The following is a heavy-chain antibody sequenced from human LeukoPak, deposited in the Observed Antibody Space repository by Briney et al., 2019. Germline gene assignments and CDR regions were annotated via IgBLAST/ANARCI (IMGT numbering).Heavy chain of an antibody. CDR2: ISGSGGST. Sequence: GGSLRLSCAASGFTFSTYAMSWVRQAPGKELEWVSTISGSGGSTYNADSVKGRFTISRDNSKNTLYLQMNSLRAEDAAVYYCAKEAVAVPTYYFDYWGQGTLVTVSS. D-gene: IGHD6-19*01. CDR1: GFTFSTYA. J-gene: IGHJ4*02. CDR3: AKEAVAVPTYYFDY. V-gene: IGHV3-23*01.